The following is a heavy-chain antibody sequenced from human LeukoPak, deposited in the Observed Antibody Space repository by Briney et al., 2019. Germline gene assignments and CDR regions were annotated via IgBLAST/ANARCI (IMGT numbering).Heavy chain of an antibody. Sequence: GGSLRLSCAASGFTFDDYGVSWVRQAPGKGLEWVSGINWNGGSTGYADSVKGRFTISRDNAKNSLYLQMNSLRAEDTAVYYCAKASWATVTILDYWGQGTLVTVSS. D-gene: IGHD4-17*01. CDR1: GFTFDDYG. CDR3: AKASWATVTILDY. CDR2: INWNGGST. J-gene: IGHJ4*02. V-gene: IGHV3-20*04.